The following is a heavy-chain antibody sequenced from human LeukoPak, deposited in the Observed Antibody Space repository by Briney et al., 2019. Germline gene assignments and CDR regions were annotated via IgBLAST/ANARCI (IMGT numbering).Heavy chain of an antibody. J-gene: IGHJ4*02. Sequence: PGGTLRLSCAASGFTFRNCGMSWVRQAPGKGLEWVSSISGNGGNTYYADSVKGRFTISRDNSKNTLYLQMNSLRAEDTAVYYCARKNGLDYRGQGTLVTVSS. CDR3: ARKNGLDY. V-gene: IGHV3-23*01. CDR2: ISGNGGNT. CDR1: GFTFRNCG.